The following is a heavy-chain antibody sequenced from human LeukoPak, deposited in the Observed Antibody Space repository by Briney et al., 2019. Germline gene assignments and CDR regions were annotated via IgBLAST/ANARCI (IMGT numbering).Heavy chain of an antibody. V-gene: IGHV3-48*03. CDR3: ARGWAAYVY. Sequence: RPGGSLRLSCAASGFTFINYEMTWVRQAPGKGLEWVSYMSGSGSTIYYADSVKGRFTISRDNAKNSLYLQMNSLRAEDTAVYYCARGWAAYVYWGQGTLVTVSS. CDR1: GFTFINYE. J-gene: IGHJ4*02. CDR2: MSGSGSTI. D-gene: IGHD3-16*01.